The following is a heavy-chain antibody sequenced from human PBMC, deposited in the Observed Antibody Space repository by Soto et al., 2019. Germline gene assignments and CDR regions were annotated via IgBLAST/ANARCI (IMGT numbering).Heavy chain of an antibody. CDR3: ARGGDGYNSHYYLDY. CDR1: GGSFSGYY. V-gene: IGHV4-34*01. J-gene: IGHJ4*02. CDR2: INHRGST. D-gene: IGHD1-1*01. Sequence: QVQLQQWGAGLLKPSETLSLTCAVYGGSFSGYYWSWIRQPPGKGLEWIGEINHRGSTSYNPSLNSRVTLAVDTSKHQFSLNLSSVTAADTAVYYCARGGDGYNSHYYLDYWGQGTLVTVSS.